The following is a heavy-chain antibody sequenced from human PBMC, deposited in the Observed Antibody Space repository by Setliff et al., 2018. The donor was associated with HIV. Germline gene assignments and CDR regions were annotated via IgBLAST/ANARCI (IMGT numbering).Heavy chain of an antibody. D-gene: IGHD3-22*01. J-gene: IGHJ6*03. V-gene: IGHV4-39*01. CDR3: ARLGDNSDWRSNYFFYYMDV. CDR1: GDSLAGSRYS. CDR2: LFHTGSS. Sequence: KASETLSLTCTVSGDSLAGSRYSWGWVRQSPGQGLEWLGNLFHTGSSYFNPSLKSRLTMSVDTSNNQFSLSLISMTAADSAVYYCARLGDNSDWRSNYFFYYMDVWGKGTTVTVSS.